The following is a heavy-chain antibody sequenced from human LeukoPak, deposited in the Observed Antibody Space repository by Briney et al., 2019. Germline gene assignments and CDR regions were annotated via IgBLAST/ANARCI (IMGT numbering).Heavy chain of an antibody. Sequence: WETLSLTYTVSGGSISSHYWSWFRQTPGERPEWIAFIYYSGTTNYNPSLKGRVTISIDSSKNQFSLKLSSVTAADTAIYKCARGTGFYDSSGHYYWGYFDSWGQGTLVPVSS. CDR2: IYYSGTT. CDR3: ARGTGFYDSSGHYYWGYFDS. CDR1: GGSISSHY. D-gene: IGHD3-22*01. V-gene: IGHV4-59*11. J-gene: IGHJ4*02.